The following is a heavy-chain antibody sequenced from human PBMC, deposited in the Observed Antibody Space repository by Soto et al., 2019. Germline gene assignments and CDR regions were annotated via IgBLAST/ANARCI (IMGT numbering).Heavy chain of an antibody. CDR3: ARVRSAGTVDY. V-gene: IGHV4-30-2*01. CDR1: GGSISSGGYS. D-gene: IGHD6-13*01. CDR2: IYHSGST. Sequence: PSETLSLTCAVSGGSISSGGYSWSWIRQPPGKGLEWIGYIYHSGSTYYNPSLKSRVTISVDRSKNQFSLKLTSVTAADTAVYYCARVRSAGTVDYWGQGTLVTVSS. J-gene: IGHJ4*02.